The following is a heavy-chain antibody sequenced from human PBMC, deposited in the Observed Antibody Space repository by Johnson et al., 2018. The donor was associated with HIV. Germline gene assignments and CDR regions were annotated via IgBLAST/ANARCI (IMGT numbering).Heavy chain of an antibody. D-gene: IGHD3-16*02. V-gene: IGHV3-30*04. CDR1: RFTFSSYA. Sequence: QVQLVESVGGVVQPGRSLRLSCAASRFTFSSYAMHWVRQAPGKGLEWVAVIWYDGSNKYYTDSVKGRFTISRDNSKNTLYLQMNSLRAEDTAVYFCARGPIADDAFDIWDQGTMVTVSS. J-gene: IGHJ3*02. CDR2: IWYDGSNK. CDR3: ARGPIADDAFDI.